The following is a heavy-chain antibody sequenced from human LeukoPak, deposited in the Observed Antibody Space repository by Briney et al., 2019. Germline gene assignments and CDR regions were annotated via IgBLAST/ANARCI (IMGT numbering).Heavy chain of an antibody. V-gene: IGHV3-48*03. D-gene: IGHD3-10*02. J-gene: IGHJ6*04. Sequence: GGSLRLSCAASGFTFSSYEMNWVRQAPGKGLEWVSYISSSGSTIYYADSVKGRFTISRDNAKNSLYLQMNSLRAEDTAVYYCAELGITMIGGVWGKGTTVTVTS. CDR1: GFTFSSYE. CDR3: AELGITMIGGV. CDR2: ISSSGSTI.